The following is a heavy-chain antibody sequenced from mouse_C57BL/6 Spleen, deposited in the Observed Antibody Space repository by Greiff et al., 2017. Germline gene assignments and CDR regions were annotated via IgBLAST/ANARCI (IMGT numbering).Heavy chain of an antibody. D-gene: IGHD1-1*01. CDR1: GYTFTSYW. CDR2: INPSNGGT. CDR3: ARVYYGSSYWYFDV. J-gene: IGHJ1*03. Sequence: QVQLQQPGTELVKPGASVKLSCKASGYTFTSYWMHWVKQRPGQGLEWIGNINPSNGGTNYNEKVKSKATLTVDKSSSTAYMQLSSLTSEDSAVYYCARVYYGSSYWYFDVWGTGTTVTGSS. V-gene: IGHV1-53*01.